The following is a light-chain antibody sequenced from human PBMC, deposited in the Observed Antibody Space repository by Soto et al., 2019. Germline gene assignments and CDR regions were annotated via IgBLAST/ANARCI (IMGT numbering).Light chain of an antibody. CDR2: KVS. CDR1: QSLVYSGGNTY. J-gene: IGKJ1*01. CDR3: MQGTNWPPT. V-gene: IGKV2-30*01. Sequence: DVVMTQSPLSLPVTLGQPASISCRSSQSLVYSGGNTYLNWFQQRPGQSPRRLIYKVSNRDSGVPDRFSGSGSGTDFTLKISRVEAEDVAVYYCMQGTNWPPTFGQGTKVEIK.